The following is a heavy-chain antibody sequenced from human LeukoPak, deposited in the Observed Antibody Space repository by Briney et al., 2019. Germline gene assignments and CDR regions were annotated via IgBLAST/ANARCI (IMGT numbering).Heavy chain of an antibody. V-gene: IGHV4-59*01. CDR2: IYYSGST. D-gene: IGHD6-19*01. CDR1: GGSISSYY. CDR3: ARYSSGWYEDY. Sequence: SETLSLTCTVSGGSISSYYWSWIRQPPGKGLEWIGYIYYSGSTNYNPSLKSRVTISVDTSKNQSSLKLSSVTAADTAVYYCARYSSGWYEDYWGQGTLVTVSS. J-gene: IGHJ4*02.